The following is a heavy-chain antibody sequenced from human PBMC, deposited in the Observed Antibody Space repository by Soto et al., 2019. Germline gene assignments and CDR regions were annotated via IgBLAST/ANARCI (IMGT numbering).Heavy chain of an antibody. Sequence: QVQLQESGPGLVKPSETLSLTCTVSGGSITNYYCSWFRQPPGKGLEWIGYINYDGYSAYNLSLKRRVTLSMDVSKTQFSLILESVTATDTAVYYCARHGFGPLHGLVDVWGPGTTVIVSS. CDR3: ARHGFGPLHGLVDV. D-gene: IGHD3-10*01. V-gene: IGHV4-59*08. J-gene: IGHJ6*02. CDR1: GGSITNYY. CDR2: INYDGYS.